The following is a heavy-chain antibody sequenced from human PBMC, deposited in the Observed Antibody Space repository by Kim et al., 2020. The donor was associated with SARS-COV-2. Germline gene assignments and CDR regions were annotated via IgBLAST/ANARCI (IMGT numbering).Heavy chain of an antibody. CDR1: CGSLISTVYY. Sequence: SETLSLTCTVSCGSLISTVYYWGWLRQSPGKGLQWIGTVYHSGTTYYSPSLRSRFTMSVDTSRNHFSLHLSSVTAADTAVYYCAKASWGRAWFDPWGQGT. J-gene: IGHJ5*02. CDR3: AKASWGRAWFDP. CDR2: VYHSGTT. D-gene: IGHD3-16*01. V-gene: IGHV4-39*02.